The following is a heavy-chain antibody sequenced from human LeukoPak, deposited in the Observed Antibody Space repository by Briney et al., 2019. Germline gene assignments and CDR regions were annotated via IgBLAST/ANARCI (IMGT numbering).Heavy chain of an antibody. V-gene: IGHV1-69*04. J-gene: IGHJ5*02. CDR2: IIPILGIA. D-gene: IGHD2-21*01. Sequence: GSSVKVSCKASGGTFSSYAISWVRQAPGQGLKWMGRIIPILGIANSTQTFQGRVSITAEKSTSTAYMELSSLRSEDTAVYYYAFALPGIGDNWFDPWGQGTLVTVSS. CDR3: AFALPGIGDNWFDP. CDR1: GGTFSSYA.